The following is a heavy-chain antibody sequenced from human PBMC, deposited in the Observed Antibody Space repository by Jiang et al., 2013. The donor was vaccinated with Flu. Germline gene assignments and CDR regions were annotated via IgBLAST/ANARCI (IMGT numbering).Heavy chain of an antibody. J-gene: IGHJ4*02. D-gene: IGHD6-19*01. V-gene: IGHV3-23*01. Sequence: QLLESGGGLVQPGGSLRLSCAASGFTFSSYAMSWVRQAPGKGLEWVSGISGSGGYTYYADSVKGRFTISRDNSKNTLYLQVNSLRAEDTAVYYCAKGDSEWLVAEFDYWGQGTLVTVSS. CDR1: GFTFSSYA. CDR2: ISGSGGYT. CDR3: AKGDSEWLVAEFDY.